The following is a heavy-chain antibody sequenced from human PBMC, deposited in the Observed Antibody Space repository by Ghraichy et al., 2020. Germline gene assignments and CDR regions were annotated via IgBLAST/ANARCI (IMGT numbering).Heavy chain of an antibody. J-gene: IGHJ6*03. CDR1: DESFSDYY. V-gene: IGHV4-34*01. Sequence: SQTLSLTCAVYDESFSDYYWTWIRQPPGKGLEWIGELNHLGTTNYNPSLKSRVSLFIDTSKKQFSLSLSSVTAAGTAVYFCLRGKRFGVILYSGGCFYHYFVDGWVKGTACAVSS. CDR3: LRGKRFGVILYSGGCFYHYFVDG. D-gene: IGHD1-26*01. CDR2: LNHLGTT.